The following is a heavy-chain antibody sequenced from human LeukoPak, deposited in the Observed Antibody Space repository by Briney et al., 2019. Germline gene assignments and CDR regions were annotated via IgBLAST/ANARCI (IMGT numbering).Heavy chain of an antibody. V-gene: IGHV5-51*01. D-gene: IGHD3-10*01. CDR3: ASHYFYGSGSSISLPDTFDI. Sequence: GESLKISCKGSGYSFTSYWIGWVRQMPGKGLEWMGIIYPGDSDTRYSPSFQGRVTISADKSISTAYLRWSSLKASDTAMYYCASHYFYGSGSSISLPDTFDIWGQGTLVTVSS. CDR2: IYPGDSDT. CDR1: GYSFTSYW. J-gene: IGHJ3*02.